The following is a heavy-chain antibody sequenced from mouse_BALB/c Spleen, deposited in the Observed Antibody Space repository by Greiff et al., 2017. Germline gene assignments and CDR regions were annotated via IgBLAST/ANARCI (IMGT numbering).Heavy chain of an antibody. D-gene: IGHD2-1*01. CDR1: GDSITSGY. CDR2: ISYSGST. V-gene: IGHV3-8*02. CDR3: ARRGVTTFAMDY. J-gene: IGHJ4*01. Sequence: EVQLVESGPSLVKPSQTLSLTCSVTGDSITSGYWNWIRKFPGNKLEYMGYISYSGSTYYNPSLKSRISITRDTSKNQYYLQLNSVTTEDTATYYCARRGVTTFAMDYWGQGTSVTVSS.